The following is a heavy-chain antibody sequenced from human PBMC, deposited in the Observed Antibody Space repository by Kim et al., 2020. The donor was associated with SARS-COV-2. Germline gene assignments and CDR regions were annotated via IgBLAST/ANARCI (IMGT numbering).Heavy chain of an antibody. Sequence: GGSLRLSCAASGFTFDDYAMHWVRQAPGKGLEWVSGISWNSGSIGYADSVKGRFTISRDNAKNSLYLQMNSLRAEDTALYYCAKGSYGYFDLWGRGTLVTVSS. J-gene: IGHJ2*01. CDR2: ISWNSGSI. CDR1: GFTFDDYA. CDR3: AKGSYGYFDL. V-gene: IGHV3-9*01.